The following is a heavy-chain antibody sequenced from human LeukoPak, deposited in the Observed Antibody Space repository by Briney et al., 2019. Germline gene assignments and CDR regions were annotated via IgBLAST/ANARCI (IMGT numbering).Heavy chain of an antibody. CDR2: INHSGST. V-gene: IGHV4-34*01. CDR1: GGSFSGYY. D-gene: IGHD5-12*01. Sequence: PSETMSLTCAVYGGSFSGYYWSWIRQPPGKGLEWIGEINHSGSTNYNPSLKSRVTISVDTSKNQFSLKLSSVTAADTAVYYCVREPRGQWLRIDYWGQGTLVTVSS. J-gene: IGHJ4*02. CDR3: VREPRGQWLRIDY.